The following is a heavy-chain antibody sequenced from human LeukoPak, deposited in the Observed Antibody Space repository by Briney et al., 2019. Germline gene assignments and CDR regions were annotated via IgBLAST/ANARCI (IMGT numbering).Heavy chain of an antibody. CDR1: GFTFTSYA. CDR3: ARGGGGSWYWLDY. D-gene: IGHD6-13*01. CDR2: ISFDGSNK. V-gene: IGHV3-30-3*01. J-gene: IGHJ4*02. Sequence: GGSLRVSRAASGFTFTSYAMHWVRQAPGKGLEWVAVISFDGSNKYYADSVKGRFTISRDNSKNTLYLQMNSLRAEDTAVYYCARGGGGSWYWLDYWGQGTLVTVSS.